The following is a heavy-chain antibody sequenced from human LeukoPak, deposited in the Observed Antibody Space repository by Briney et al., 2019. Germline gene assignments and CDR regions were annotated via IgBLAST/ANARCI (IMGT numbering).Heavy chain of an antibody. V-gene: IGHV3-7*01. CDR3: AIGDYFDY. J-gene: IGHJ4*02. CDR2: IKQDESEK. Sequence: GGSLRLSCAAAGFIFRSNWMSWVRQAPGEGLEWVANIKQDESEKYYVDSVKGRFTISRDNAKNLLYLQMNSLRAEDTAMYYCAIGDYFDYWGQGTLVTVSS. CDR1: GFIFRSNW.